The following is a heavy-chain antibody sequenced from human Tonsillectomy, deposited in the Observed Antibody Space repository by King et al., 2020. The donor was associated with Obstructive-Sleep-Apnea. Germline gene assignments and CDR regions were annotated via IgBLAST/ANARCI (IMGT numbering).Heavy chain of an antibody. V-gene: IGHV4-31*03. D-gene: IGHD3-10*01. CDR2: ISYRGST. CDR1: GVSISSGSYY. J-gene: IGHJ3*02. CDR3: ARDGSGSSGAFDI. Sequence: QLQESGPGLVKPSQTLSLTCTVSGVSISSGSYYWSWMRQHPGKGREWIGYISYRGSTYYNPSRQSRFTISVDTSKNPFSLKLTSLTAADTAVYYCARDGSGSSGAFDIWGQGTVVTVSS.